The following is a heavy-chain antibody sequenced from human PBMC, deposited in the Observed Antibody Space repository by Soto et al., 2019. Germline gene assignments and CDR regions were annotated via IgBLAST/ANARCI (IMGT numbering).Heavy chain of an antibody. CDR3: ARGPSADKVDY. J-gene: IGHJ4*02. Sequence: QVQLQESGPGLVKPSQTLSLTCTVSGGSINYSPYFWSWIRQTPGKGLEWIGHIYNSGTTYTNPSLNSRATISGDTSPNQFSLNLKSVTAADTAVSYCARGPSADKVDYWGQGTLVTVSS. CDR2: IYNSGTT. V-gene: IGHV4-30-4*01. D-gene: IGHD3-3*01. CDR1: GGSINYSPYF.